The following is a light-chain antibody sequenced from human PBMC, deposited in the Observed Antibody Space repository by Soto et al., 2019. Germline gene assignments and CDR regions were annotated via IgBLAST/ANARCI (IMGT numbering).Light chain of an antibody. CDR2: WAS. V-gene: IGKV4-1*01. J-gene: IGKJ2*01. CDR3: QQYYSTPYT. CDR1: QSVLYSSNNKNF. Sequence: DIVMTQSPDSLAVSLGERATINCKSSQSVLYSSNNKNFLAWYQQKPGQRPKLLFYWASTRESGVPDRFSGSGSGTDFTLTISSLQAEDVAVYYCQQYYSTPYTFGQGTKLEIK.